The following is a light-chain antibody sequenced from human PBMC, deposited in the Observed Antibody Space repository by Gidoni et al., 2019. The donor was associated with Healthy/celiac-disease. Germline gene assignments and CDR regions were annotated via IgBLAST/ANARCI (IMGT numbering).Light chain of an antibody. V-gene: IGKV3-11*01. CDR3: QQRSNWPPMYT. CDR2: DAS. J-gene: IGKJ2*01. Sequence: EIVFTQSPATLSLSPGERATLSCRTSQSASNYLAWYHQKPGQAPRLLIYDASNRATGIPARFSGSGSGTDFTLTISSLEPEDFAVYYCQQRSNWPPMYTFGQGTKLEIK. CDR1: QSASNY.